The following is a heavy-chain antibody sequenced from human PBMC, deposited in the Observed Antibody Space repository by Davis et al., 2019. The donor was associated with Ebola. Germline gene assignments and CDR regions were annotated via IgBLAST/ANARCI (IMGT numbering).Heavy chain of an antibody. CDR2: MYFSGST. V-gene: IGHV4-59*11. D-gene: IGHD6-19*01. Sequence: MPGGSLRLSCTVSGGSISSHYWSWIRQSPGKGLEWIGYMYFSGSTNYNPSLKSRVTISVDSSKNQFSLNLRSVTAADTAVYYCAKGWDSSGWQNWGPGILVTVSS. CDR1: GGSISSHY. CDR3: AKGWDSSGWQN. J-gene: IGHJ4*02.